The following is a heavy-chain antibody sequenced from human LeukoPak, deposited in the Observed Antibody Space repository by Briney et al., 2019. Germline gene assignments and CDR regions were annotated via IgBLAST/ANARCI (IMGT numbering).Heavy chain of an antibody. J-gene: IGHJ5*02. CDR2: TRFDDSYK. CDR3: AKSSAGITWFDP. D-gene: IGHD1-1*01. V-gene: IGHV3-30*02. CDR1: GFSFSSSG. Sequence: GGSLRLSCAASGFSFSSSGMHWVRQAPGKGPEWVAFTRFDDSYKAYGDSVKGRFTISRDNSKNTLYLQMDSRRSDDTAVYYCAKSSAGITWFDPWGQGTLVTVSS.